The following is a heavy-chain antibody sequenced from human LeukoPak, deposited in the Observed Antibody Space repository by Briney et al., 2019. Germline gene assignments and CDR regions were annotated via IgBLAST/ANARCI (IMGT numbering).Heavy chain of an antibody. D-gene: IGHD2-15*01. J-gene: IGHJ4*02. CDR3: AKDSGGLYCSGGSCYYYDY. CDR1: GFTFDDYA. CDR2: ISWNSGSI. Sequence: GGSLRLSCAASGFTFDDYAMHWVRQAPGKGLEWVSGISWNSGSIGYADSVKGRSTISRDNAKNSLYLQMNSLRAEDTALYYCAKDSGGLYCSGGSCYYYDYWGQGTLVTVSS. V-gene: IGHV3-9*01.